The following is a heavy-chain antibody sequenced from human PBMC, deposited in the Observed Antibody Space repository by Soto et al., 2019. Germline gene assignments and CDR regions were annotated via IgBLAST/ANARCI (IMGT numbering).Heavy chain of an antibody. J-gene: IGHJ5*02. V-gene: IGHV4-31*03. CDR1: GGSISSGGYY. Sequence: SETLSLTCTVSGGSISSGGYYWSWIRQHPGKGLEWIGYIYYSGSTYYNPSLKSRVTISVDTSKNQFSLKLSSVTAADTAVYYCARKGEYCTNGVCYTNWFDPWGQGTLVTVPS. CDR2: IYYSGST. D-gene: IGHD2-8*01. CDR3: ARKGEYCTNGVCYTNWFDP.